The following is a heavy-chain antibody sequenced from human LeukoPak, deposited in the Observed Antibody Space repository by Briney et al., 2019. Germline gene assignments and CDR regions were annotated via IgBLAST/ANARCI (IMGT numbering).Heavy chain of an antibody. CDR1: GLTFTSHG. V-gene: IGHV3-33*01. J-gene: IGHJ4*02. CDR3: ARDRGKDYFDS. Sequence: PGTSLRLSSTTSGLTFTSHGFHWLRQVVGKRLEWVAFVRNDGSDTYHANSVQGRFSISRDNSKNTLYLQMNSLRVEDTAIYYCARDRGKDYFDSWGQGTQVTVSS. CDR2: VRNDGSDT. D-gene: IGHD4-23*01.